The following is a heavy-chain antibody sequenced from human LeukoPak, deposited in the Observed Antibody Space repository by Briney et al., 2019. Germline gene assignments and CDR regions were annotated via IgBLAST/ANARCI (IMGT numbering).Heavy chain of an antibody. CDR2: INHSGST. CDR1: GGSFSGYY. CDR3: ARGIYFDY. J-gene: IGHJ4*02. Sequence: KPSETLPLTCAVYGGSFSGYYWSWIRQPPGKGLEWIGEINHSGSTNYNPSLKSRVTISVDTSKNLFSLKLSSVTAADTAVYYCARGIYFDYWGQGTLVTVSS. V-gene: IGHV4-34*01.